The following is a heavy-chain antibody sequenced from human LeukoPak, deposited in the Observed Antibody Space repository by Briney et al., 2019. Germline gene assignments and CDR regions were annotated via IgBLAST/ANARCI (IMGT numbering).Heavy chain of an antibody. CDR3: VRQRGASGTINHFDP. D-gene: IGHD3-10*01. CDR1: GYSFTTYW. J-gene: IGHJ5*02. V-gene: IGHV5-51*01. Sequence: GESLKISCKTSGYSFTTYWIGWVRQMPGTGLEWVGAIYPDDSDTRYSPSFQGQVVISADRSIRTAYLQWNTLKTSDTAMYYCVRQRGASGTINHFDPWGQGTLITVSS. CDR2: IYPDDSDT.